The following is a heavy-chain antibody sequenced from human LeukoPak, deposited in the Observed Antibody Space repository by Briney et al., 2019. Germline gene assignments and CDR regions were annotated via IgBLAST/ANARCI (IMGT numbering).Heavy chain of an antibody. CDR3: ARVDYGSGSYSYYYGMDV. CDR1: GVSISSGDYY. CDR2: IYYTGST. V-gene: IGHV4-30-4*01. D-gene: IGHD3-10*01. J-gene: IGHJ6*02. Sequence: SQTLSLTCTASGVSISSGDYYWSWIRQPPGKGLEWVGYIYYTGSTYYNPSLKSRVTISVDTSKNQFSLKLSSVTAADTAVYYCARVDYGSGSYSYYYGMDVWGQGTTVTVSS.